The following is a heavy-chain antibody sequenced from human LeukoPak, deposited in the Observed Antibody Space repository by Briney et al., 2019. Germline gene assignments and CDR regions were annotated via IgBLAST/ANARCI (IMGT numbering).Heavy chain of an antibody. CDR3: ARGQGSHGQQLGDY. CDR2: LNPNSGNT. Sequence: ASVKVSCKASGYTFTNYDINWVRQATGQGLEWMGGLNPNSGNTGYAQKFQGRVTMTRNISVNTAYMELTSLRSDDTAVYYCARGQGSHGQQLGDYWGQGTLVTVSS. CDR1: GYTFTNYD. D-gene: IGHD6-13*01. J-gene: IGHJ4*02. V-gene: IGHV1-8*01.